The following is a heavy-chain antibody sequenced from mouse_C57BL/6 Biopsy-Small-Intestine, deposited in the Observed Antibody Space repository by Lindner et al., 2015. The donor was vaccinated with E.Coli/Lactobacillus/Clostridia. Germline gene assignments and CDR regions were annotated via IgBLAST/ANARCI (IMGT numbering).Heavy chain of an antibody. CDR1: FTPLPLMV. Sequence: SVKVSCKVFWFTPLPLMVSTGCDRPLDKGLSDGVISTYNGNKHFAQKFQDRVNMATDVSTGTVYMELRSLRSDDTAVYFCARDRAPNYGNYGSGVFDPWGQGTLVTVSS. V-gene: IGHV1-81*01. D-gene: IGHD2-1*01. CDR3: ARDRAPNYGNYGSGVFDP. CDR2: ISTYNGNK. J-gene: IGHJ4*01.